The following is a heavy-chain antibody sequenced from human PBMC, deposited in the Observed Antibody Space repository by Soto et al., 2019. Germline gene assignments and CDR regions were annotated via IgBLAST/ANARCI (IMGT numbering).Heavy chain of an antibody. V-gene: IGHV3-30-3*01. CDR1: GFTFSNHI. CDR2: ISSDGSNR. J-gene: IGHJ4*02. CDR3: ARDDDNGRHCDLAY. Sequence: SGRSLRLSCAVSGFTFSNHIMHWVRQAPGKGLEWVALISSDGSNRYYADSVKGRFTTSRDNAKNTMYLQMNSLRVEDTAVYYCARDDDNGRHCDLAYWGQGALVTVSS. D-gene: IGHD1-26*01.